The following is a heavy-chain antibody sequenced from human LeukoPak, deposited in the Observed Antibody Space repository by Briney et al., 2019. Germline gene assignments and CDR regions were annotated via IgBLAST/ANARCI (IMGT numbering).Heavy chain of an antibody. D-gene: IGHD4-11*01. CDR2: INSDGSST. CDR1: GFTFGSYW. Sequence: GGPLEFPVEALGFTFGSYWMHWFRKVQGRGLGWVSRINSDGSSTSYADSVKGRFTISRDNAKNTLYLQMNSLRAEDTAVYYCARLFRLQAYDYWGQGTLVTVSS. CDR3: ARLFRLQAYDY. V-gene: IGHV3-74*01. J-gene: IGHJ4*02.